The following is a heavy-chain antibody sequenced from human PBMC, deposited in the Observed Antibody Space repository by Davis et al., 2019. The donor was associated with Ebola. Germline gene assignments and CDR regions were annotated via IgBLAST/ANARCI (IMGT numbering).Heavy chain of an antibody. CDR3: VKVFLLGDYFDH. D-gene: IGHD2/OR15-2a*01. V-gene: IGHV3-20*04. CDR1: GFTFDETS. CDR2: INWNGGSS. Sequence: PGGSLRLSCEASGFTFDETSMQWVRQRPGKGLEWVAGINWNGGSSGYLDSVKGRFTVSRDNAKNSLYLHMNSVRVEDTAFYYCVKVFLLGDYFDHWGQGVLVTVSS. J-gene: IGHJ4*02.